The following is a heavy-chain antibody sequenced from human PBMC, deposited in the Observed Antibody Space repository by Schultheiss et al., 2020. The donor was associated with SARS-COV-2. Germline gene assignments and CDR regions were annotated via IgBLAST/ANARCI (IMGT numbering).Heavy chain of an antibody. Sequence: GGSLSLSCAASGFNLREEDMPWVRQAPGKGLEWVAVISCSGSSTYYADSVKGRFTISRDNSKNTLYLQMNSLKAEDTAVYYCARERAGLSPWAFDIWGRGTLVTVSS. V-gene: IGHV3-33*01. CDR1: GFNLREED. J-gene: IGHJ3*02. CDR3: ARERAGLSPWAFDI. CDR2: ISCSGSST. D-gene: IGHD4/OR15-4a*01.